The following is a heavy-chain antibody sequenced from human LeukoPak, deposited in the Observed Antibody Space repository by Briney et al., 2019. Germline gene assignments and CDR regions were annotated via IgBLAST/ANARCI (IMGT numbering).Heavy chain of an antibody. CDR2: IVVGNGNT. Sequence: SVKVSCKASGFTFTSSAMQWVRQARGQRLEWIGWIVVGNGNTNYAQKFQERVTITRDMSTSTAYRELSSLRSEDTAVYYCAADTNENYYYGMDVWGQGTTVTVSS. V-gene: IGHV1-58*02. J-gene: IGHJ6*02. CDR1: GFTFTSSA. CDR3: AADTNENYYYGMDV. D-gene: IGHD1-1*01.